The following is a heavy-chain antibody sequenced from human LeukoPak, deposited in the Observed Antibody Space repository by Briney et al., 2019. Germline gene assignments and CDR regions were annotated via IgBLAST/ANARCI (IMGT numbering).Heavy chain of an antibody. CDR2: IKQDGSEK. Sequence: GGSLRLSCAGSGFTFSRHWMSWVRQAPGKGLEWVANIKQDGSEKYYVDSVKGRFTISRDNAKNSLYLQMNSLRAEDTAVYYCARGSNSSSFRYYFDNWGQGTLVTVSS. CDR3: ARGSNSSSFRYYFDN. CDR1: GFTFSRHW. D-gene: IGHD6-6*01. J-gene: IGHJ4*02. V-gene: IGHV3-7*01.